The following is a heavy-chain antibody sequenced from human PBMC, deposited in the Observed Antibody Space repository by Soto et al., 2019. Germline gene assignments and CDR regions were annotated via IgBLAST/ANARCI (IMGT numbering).Heavy chain of an antibody. D-gene: IGHD3-16*01. CDR3: AHRRRGSYFDY. Sequence: QITLKESGPTLVKPTPTLTLPCTFSGFSLSTSGVGVGWFGKPPGKALEWLALIYWDDDKGYSPSLKSRLTITKDTSKNQVVLTMTNMDPVDTATYYCAHRRRGSYFDYWGQGTLVTVSS. V-gene: IGHV2-5*02. J-gene: IGHJ4*02. CDR2: IYWDDDK. CDR1: GFSLSTSGVG.